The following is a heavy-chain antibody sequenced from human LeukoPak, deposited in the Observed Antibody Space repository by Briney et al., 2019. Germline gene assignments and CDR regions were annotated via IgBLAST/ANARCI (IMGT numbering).Heavy chain of an antibody. D-gene: IGHD2-2*01. J-gene: IGHJ4*02. CDR1: GFTFSSYG. CDR2: IRYDGSNK. V-gene: IGHV3-30*02. CDR3: AKDKGLVVPAASRTPDY. Sequence: GGSLRLSCAASGFTFSSYGMHWVRQAPGKGLEWVAFIRYDGSNKYYADSVKGRFTISRDNSKNTLYLQMNSLRAVDTAVYYCAKDKGLVVPAASRTPDYWGQGTLVTVSS.